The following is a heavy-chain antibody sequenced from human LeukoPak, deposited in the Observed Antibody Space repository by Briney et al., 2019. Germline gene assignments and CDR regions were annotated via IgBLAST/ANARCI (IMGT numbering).Heavy chain of an antibody. CDR1: GXTFTNVW. D-gene: IGHD3-9*01. V-gene: IGHV3-15*01. CDR3: TTDLTAPY. J-gene: IGHJ4*02. Sequence: GGSLRLSCAASGXTFTNVWMSWVRQAPGKGLEWVGRIKSKTDGGTIDYAAPVKGRFTISRDDSKKTLYLHMNSLKIEDTAVYYCTTDLTAPYWGQGTPVTVSS. CDR2: IKSKTDGGTI.